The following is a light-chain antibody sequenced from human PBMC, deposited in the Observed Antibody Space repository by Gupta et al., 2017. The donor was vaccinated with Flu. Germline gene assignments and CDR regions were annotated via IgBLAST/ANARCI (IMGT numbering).Light chain of an antibody. CDR3: QVWDSHSDQEV. V-gene: IGLV3-21*03. Sequence: SYVLTQPPSVSVAPGKTAKITCGGNNIEYKSVHWYQQKPGQATVLGVYDDSDRPSGIPERLSGYNAEKKETRKISRVEAGDEADDYWQVWDSHSDQEVFGGGTKVNVL. CDR2: DDS. J-gene: IGLJ1*01. CDR1: NIEYKS.